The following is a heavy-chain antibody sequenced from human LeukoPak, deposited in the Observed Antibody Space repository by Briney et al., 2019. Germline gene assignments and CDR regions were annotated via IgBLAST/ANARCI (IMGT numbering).Heavy chain of an antibody. V-gene: IGHV3-13*01. CDR3: ARAYCGGDCSPWYFDL. J-gene: IGHJ2*01. CDR1: GFTFSSYD. D-gene: IGHD2-21*02. CDR2: IGTAGDT. Sequence: GGSLRLSCAASGFTFSSYDMHWVRQATGKGLEWVSAIGTAGDTYYPGSVKGRFTISRENAKNSLYLQMNSLRAGDTAVYYCARAYCGGDCSPWYFDLWGRGTLVTVSS.